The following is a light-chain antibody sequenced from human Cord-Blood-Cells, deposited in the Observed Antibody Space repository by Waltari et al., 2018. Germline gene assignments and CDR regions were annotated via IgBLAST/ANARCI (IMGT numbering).Light chain of an antibody. CDR2: AAS. J-gene: IGKJ5*01. CDR1: QSIGSY. Sequence: DIQITHSPSSLSASVGDRVTITCRPSQSIGSYLNWYLQEPGKAPKLLIYAASSLQSGVPSRFSGSGSGTDVTLNISSLQPEDFATYYCQQSYSTPPITFDQGTRLEIK. V-gene: IGKV1-39*01. CDR3: QQSYSTPPIT.